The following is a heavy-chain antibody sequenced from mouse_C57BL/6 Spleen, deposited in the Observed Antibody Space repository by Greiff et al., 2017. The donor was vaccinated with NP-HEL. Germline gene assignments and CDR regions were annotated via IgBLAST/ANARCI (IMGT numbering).Heavy chain of an antibody. CDR3: ARGYYYGSSWGFAY. CDR2: IYPGDGDT. J-gene: IGHJ3*01. Sequence: QVQLQQSGAELVKPGASVKISCKASGYAFSSYWMNWVKQRPGQGLEWIGQIYPGDGDTNYNGKFKGKATLTADKSSSTAYMQLSSLTSEDSAVYFCARGYYYGSSWGFAYWGQGTLVTVSA. V-gene: IGHV1-80*01. CDR1: GYAFSSYW. D-gene: IGHD1-1*01.